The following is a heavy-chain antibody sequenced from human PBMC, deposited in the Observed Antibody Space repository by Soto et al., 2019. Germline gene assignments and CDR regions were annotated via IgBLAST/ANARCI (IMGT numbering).Heavy chain of an antibody. CDR3: PRRPYHDILIGYYEGILPYLDY. D-gene: IGHD3-9*01. J-gene: IGHJ4*02. Sequence: SETLSLTCAVYGGSFSGYYWSWIRHPPGKGLEWTGEINHGRRTNYNPSLKSRVTISVDTTKNQFSLKLSPVPAADTAAYYCPRRPYHDILIGYYEGILPYLDYWGQRTQVTVS. V-gene: IGHV4-34*01. CDR1: GGSFSGYY. CDR2: INHGRRT.